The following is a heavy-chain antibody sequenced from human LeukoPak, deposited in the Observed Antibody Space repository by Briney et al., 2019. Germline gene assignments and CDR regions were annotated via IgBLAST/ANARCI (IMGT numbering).Heavy chain of an antibody. CDR3: ARALEADY. CDR1: GFAISSYT. CDR2: ISSSGGRM. Sequence: GGSLRLSCAASGFAISSYTMNWVRLAPGKGLEWVSSISSSGGRMYYADTLKGRFTVSRDNANNSLHLQMNSLRADDTAVYYCARALEADYWGQGTLVTVSS. J-gene: IGHJ4*02. V-gene: IGHV3-21*01.